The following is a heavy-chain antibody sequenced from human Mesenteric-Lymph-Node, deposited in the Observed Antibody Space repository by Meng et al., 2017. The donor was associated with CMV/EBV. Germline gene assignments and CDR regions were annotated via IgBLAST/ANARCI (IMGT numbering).Heavy chain of an antibody. CDR2: ISGSGGST. Sequence: GGSLRLSCAASGFTFSSYAMSWVRQAPGKGLEWVSAISGSGGSTYYADSVKGRFTISRDNSKNTVYLQMNSLRVEDTAVYYCAKGPYYYDNSGSIKGDAFDIWGQGTMVTVSS. V-gene: IGHV3-23*01. J-gene: IGHJ3*02. D-gene: IGHD3-22*01. CDR1: GFTFSSYA. CDR3: AKGPYYYDNSGSIKGDAFDI.